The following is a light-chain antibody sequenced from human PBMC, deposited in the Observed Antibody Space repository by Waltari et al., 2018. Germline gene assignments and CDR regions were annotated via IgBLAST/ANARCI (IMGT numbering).Light chain of an antibody. CDR2: DVT. Sequence: QSALTQPRSVSGSPGQSVTIPCTGTTSDVDFYNYVSWYQHHPGKAPKLIIYDVTKRPSGVPDRFSGSKSGNTASLTVSGIQAEDEAEYYCCSYTGDSIFVFFGGGTRLTVL. CDR1: TSDVDFYNY. J-gene: IGLJ2*01. V-gene: IGLV2-11*01. CDR3: CSYTGDSIFVF.